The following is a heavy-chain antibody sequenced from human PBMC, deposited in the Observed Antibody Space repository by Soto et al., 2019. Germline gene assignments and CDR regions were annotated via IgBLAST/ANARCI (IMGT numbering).Heavy chain of an antibody. D-gene: IGHD3-10*01. CDR3: AKDFKVSGSHYGTLNYYYGMDV. CDR1: GFTFSTYG. J-gene: IGHJ6*02. Sequence: GGSLRLSCAASGFTFSTYGMQWVRQAPGKGLEWVAVISYDGYLKYYVDAVKGRFTVARDNSKNTLFLEMNSLRVEDTAVYFCAKDFKVSGSHYGTLNYYYGMDVWRQVTTVPACS. V-gene: IGHV3-30*18. CDR2: ISYDGYLK.